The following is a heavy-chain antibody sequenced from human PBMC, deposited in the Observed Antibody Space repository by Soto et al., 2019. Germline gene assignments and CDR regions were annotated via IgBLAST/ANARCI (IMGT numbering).Heavy chain of an antibody. CDR3: ASNTYYYDSSGYYFGFDI. D-gene: IGHD3-22*01. CDR1: GGTFSSYA. Sequence: QVQLVQSGAEVKKPGSSVKVSCKASGGTFSSYAISWVRQAPGQGLEWMGGIIPIFGTANYAQKFQVRVTITADECTSTAYMELSSLRSEDTAVYYCASNTYYYDSSGYYFGFDIWGQGTMVTVSS. J-gene: IGHJ3*02. CDR2: IIPIFGTA. V-gene: IGHV1-69*01.